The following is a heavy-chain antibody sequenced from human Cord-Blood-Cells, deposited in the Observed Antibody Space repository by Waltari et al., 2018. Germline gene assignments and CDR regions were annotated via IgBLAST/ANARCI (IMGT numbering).Heavy chain of an antibody. V-gene: IGHV4-38-2*01. Sequence: QVQLQESGPGLVKPSETLSLTCAVSGYPISSGYYWGWIRQPPGKGLEWIGSIYHSGSTYYNPSLKSRVTISVDTSKNQFSLKLSSVTAADTAVYYCARVPLLTGASDYWGQGTLVTVSS. D-gene: IGHD1-20*01. J-gene: IGHJ4*02. CDR1: GYPISSGYY. CDR3: ARVPLLTGASDY. CDR2: IYHSGST.